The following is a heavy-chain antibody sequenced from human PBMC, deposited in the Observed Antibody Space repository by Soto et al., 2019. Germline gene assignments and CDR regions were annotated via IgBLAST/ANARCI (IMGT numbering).Heavy chain of an antibody. CDR3: ANLRGPVIFDH. J-gene: IGHJ4*02. Sequence: NPSETLSLTCSVSGDSIGGNSFYWGWIRQTPGKGLEWIGSIHYSGNTYYNPSLKSRATISVDAPKNQFSMKLSSVTAADTAVYFCANLRGPVIFDHWSPGTQVTVSS. CDR1: GDSIGGNSFY. CDR2: IHYSGNT. D-gene: IGHD3-16*02. V-gene: IGHV4-39*01.